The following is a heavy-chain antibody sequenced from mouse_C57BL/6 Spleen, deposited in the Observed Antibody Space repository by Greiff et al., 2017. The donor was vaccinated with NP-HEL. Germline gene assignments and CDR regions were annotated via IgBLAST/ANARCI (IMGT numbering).Heavy chain of an antibody. CDR1: GYAFTNYL. V-gene: IGHV1-54*01. CDR3: ARGKNYYDYDGRVFDV. CDR2: INPGSGGT. J-gene: IGHJ1*03. D-gene: IGHD2-4*01. Sequence: QVQLQQSGAELVRPGTSVKVSCKASGYAFTNYLIEWVKQRPGQGLEWIGVINPGSGGTNYNEKFKGKATLTADKSSSTAYMQLSSLTSEDSAVYFCARGKNYYDYDGRVFDVWGTGTTVTVSS.